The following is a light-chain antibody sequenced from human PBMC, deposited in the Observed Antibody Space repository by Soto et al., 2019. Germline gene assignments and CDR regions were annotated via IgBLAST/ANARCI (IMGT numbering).Light chain of an antibody. CDR3: QQYGSSPPWT. J-gene: IGKJ1*01. Sequence: EIVLTQSPGTLSLSPGERATLSCRASQSVSSSYLAWYQQKPGQAPRLLIYGASSRATGIPDRFSGSESETDFTLTISRLEPEDFAVYYCQQYGSSPPWTFGQGTKVEIK. CDR2: GAS. CDR1: QSVSSSY. V-gene: IGKV3-20*01.